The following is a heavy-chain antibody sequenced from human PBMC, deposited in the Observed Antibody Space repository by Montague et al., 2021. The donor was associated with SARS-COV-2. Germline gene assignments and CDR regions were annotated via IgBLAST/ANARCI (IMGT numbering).Heavy chain of an antibody. V-gene: IGHV3-33*01. CDR3: ARGGAYDGWTHDAFDI. D-gene: IGHD5-24*01. Sequence: SLRLSCAASGFTFSSYGMHWVRQAPGKGLEWVAVIWYDGSNKYYADSVKGRFTISRDNSKNTLYLQMNSLRAEDTAVYYCARGGAYDGWTHDAFDIWGQGTMVTVSS. CDR2: IWYDGSNK. J-gene: IGHJ3*02. CDR1: GFTFSSYG.